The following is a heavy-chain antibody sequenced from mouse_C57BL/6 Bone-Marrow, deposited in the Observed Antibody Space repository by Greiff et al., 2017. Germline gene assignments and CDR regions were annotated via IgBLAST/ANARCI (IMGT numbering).Heavy chain of an antibody. CDR2: IHPNSGST. D-gene: IGHD1-1*01. J-gene: IGHJ1*03. Sequence: VQLQQPGAELVKPGASVKLSCKASGYTFTSYWMHWVKQRPGQGLEWIGMIHPNSGSTNYNEKFKSKATLTVDKSSSTAYMQLSSLTCEDSAVYYCAIYGSNDWYFDVWGTGTTVTVSS. CDR1: GYTFTSYW. CDR3: AIYGSNDWYFDV. V-gene: IGHV1-64*01.